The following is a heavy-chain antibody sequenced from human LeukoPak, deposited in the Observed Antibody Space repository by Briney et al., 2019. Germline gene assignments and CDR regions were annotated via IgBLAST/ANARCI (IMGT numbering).Heavy chain of an antibody. CDR2: ISSSGSTI. Sequence: GGSLRLSCAASGFTFSSYEMNWVRQAPGKGLEWVSYISSSGSTIYYADSVKGRFTISRDNAKNSLYLQMNSLRAEDTAVYYCAELGTTMIGGVWGKGTTVTVSS. CDR3: AELGTTMIGGV. D-gene: IGHD3-10*02. V-gene: IGHV3-48*03. CDR1: GFTFSSYE. J-gene: IGHJ6*04.